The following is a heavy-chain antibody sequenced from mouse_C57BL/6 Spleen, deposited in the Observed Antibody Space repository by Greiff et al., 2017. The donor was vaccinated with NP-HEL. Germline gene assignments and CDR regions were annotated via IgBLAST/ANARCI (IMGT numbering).Heavy chain of an antibody. CDR3: TRDPYAMDY. V-gene: IGHV6-6*01. CDR2: IRNKANNHAT. Sequence: DVMLVESGGGLVQPGGSMKLSCAASGFTFSDAWMDWVRQSPEQGLEWVAEIRNKANNHATYYAESVKGRFTISRDDSKSSVYLQMNSLRAEDTGIYYCTRDPYAMDYWGQGTSVTVSS. J-gene: IGHJ4*01. CDR1: GFTFSDAW.